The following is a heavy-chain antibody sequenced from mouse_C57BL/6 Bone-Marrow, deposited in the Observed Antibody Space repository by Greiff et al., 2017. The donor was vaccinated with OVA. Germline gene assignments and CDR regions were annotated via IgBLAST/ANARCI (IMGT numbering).Heavy chain of an antibody. J-gene: IGHJ3*01. D-gene: IGHD3-1*01. Sequence: QVQLKESGPELVKPGASVKIPCKASGYAFSSSWMNWVKQRPGKGLEWIGRIYPGDGDTNYNGKFKGKATLTADKSSSTAYMQLSSLTSEDSAVYFCARGALFWFAYWGQGTLVTVSA. CDR2: IYPGDGDT. CDR3: ARGALFWFAY. V-gene: IGHV1-82*01. CDR1: GYAFSSSW.